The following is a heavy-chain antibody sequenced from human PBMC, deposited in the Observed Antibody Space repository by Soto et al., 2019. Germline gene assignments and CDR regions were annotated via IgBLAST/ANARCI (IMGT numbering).Heavy chain of an antibody. CDR1: GYTFTTYG. Sequence: QVQLVQSGAEVKKHGASVKVSCSTSGYTFTTYGISWLRQAPGQGPEWMGWIIAYNGSTKYAQKFHDRVTVTIDTSTSTAYMELSSLTADDTAVYYCARDAPRGSIFHRWGYWGQGTLVTVS. D-gene: IGHD3-3*02. V-gene: IGHV1-18*01. CDR2: IIAYNGST. CDR3: ARDAPRGSIFHRWGY. J-gene: IGHJ4*02.